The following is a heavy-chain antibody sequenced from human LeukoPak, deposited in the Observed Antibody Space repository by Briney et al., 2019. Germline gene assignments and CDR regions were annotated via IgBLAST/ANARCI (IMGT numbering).Heavy chain of an antibody. D-gene: IGHD4-17*01. J-gene: IGHJ3*02. CDR3: ARDYGDYAAFDI. CDR2: IKQDGSEK. V-gene: IGHV3-7*01. Sequence: GGSMRLSCAASGFTFSSIWMSWVRQAPGKVMEWVANIKQDGSEKYYVDSVKGRLTISRATEENPLYLQMNSLRAEDTAVYYCARDYGDYAAFDIWGQGTMVTVSS. CDR1: GFTFSSIW.